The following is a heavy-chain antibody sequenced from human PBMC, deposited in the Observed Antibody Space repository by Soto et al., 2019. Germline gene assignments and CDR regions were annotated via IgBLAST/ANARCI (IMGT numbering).Heavy chain of an antibody. D-gene: IGHD6-6*01. V-gene: IGHV4-31*03. J-gene: IGHJ2*01. Sequence: QVQLQESGPGLVKPSQTLSLTCTVSGGSSSSDDYYWSWIRQHPGKGLEWIGYIYYSGSTYYNPSRKGRVTISLDTSKNHVSLEVSSVTAADTAVYYCARGKSRYFDLWGRGTLVTVSS. CDR1: GGSSSSDDYY. CDR2: IYYSGST. CDR3: ARGKSRYFDL.